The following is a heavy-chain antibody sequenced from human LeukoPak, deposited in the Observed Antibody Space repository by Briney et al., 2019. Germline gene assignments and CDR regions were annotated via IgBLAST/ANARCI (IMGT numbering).Heavy chain of an antibody. CDR2: ISCDGSNK. J-gene: IGHJ4*02. CDR1: GFTFSSYG. Sequence: PGGSLRLSCAASGFTFSSYGMHWVRQAPGKGLEWVAVISCDGSNKYYADSVKGRFTISRDNSKNTLYLQMNSLRAEDTAVYYCAKSVSWSYGGPFDYWGQGTLVTVSS. V-gene: IGHV3-30*18. D-gene: IGHD1-26*01. CDR3: AKSVSWSYGGPFDY.